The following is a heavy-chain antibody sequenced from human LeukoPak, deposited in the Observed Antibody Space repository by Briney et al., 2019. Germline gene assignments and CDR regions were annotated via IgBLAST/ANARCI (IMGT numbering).Heavy chain of an antibody. V-gene: IGHV4-34*01. Sequence: SETLSLTRAVYGGSFSGYYWSWIRQPPGKGLEWIGEINHSGSTNYNPSLKSRVTISVDTSKNQFSLKLSSVTAADTAVYYCARVTPTFDPWGQGTLVTVSS. J-gene: IGHJ5*02. CDR2: INHSGST. CDR1: GGSFSGYY. CDR3: ARVTPTFDP.